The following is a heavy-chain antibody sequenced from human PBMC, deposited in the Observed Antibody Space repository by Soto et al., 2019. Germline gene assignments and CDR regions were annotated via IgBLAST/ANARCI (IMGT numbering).Heavy chain of an antibody. CDR1: GFTFSSYA. Sequence: GSLRLSCAASGFTFSSYAMSWVRQAPGKGLEWVSAISGSGGSTYYADSVKGRFTISRDNSKNTLYLQMNSLRAEDTAVYYCAKEAPRLIAVAGSRYFDYWGQGTLVTVS. V-gene: IGHV3-23*01. D-gene: IGHD6-19*01. CDR2: ISGSGGST. CDR3: AKEAPRLIAVAGSRYFDY. J-gene: IGHJ4*02.